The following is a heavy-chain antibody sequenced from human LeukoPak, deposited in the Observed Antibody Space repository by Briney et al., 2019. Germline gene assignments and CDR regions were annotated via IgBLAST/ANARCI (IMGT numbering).Heavy chain of an antibody. CDR2: IYHSGST. Sequence: PSETLSLTCTVSGGSISSGGYYWSWIRQPPGKGLEWIGYIYHSGSTYYNPSLKSRVTISVDRSKNQFSLKLSSVTAADTAVYYCARDIKPAAIGSFDYWGQGTLVTVSS. J-gene: IGHJ4*02. D-gene: IGHD2-2*01. V-gene: IGHV4-30-2*01. CDR3: ARDIKPAAIGSFDY. CDR1: GGSISSGGYY.